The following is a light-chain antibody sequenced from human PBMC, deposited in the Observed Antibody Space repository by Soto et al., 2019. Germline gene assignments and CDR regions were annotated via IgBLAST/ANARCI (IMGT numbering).Light chain of an antibody. CDR2: DAS. J-gene: IGKJ4*01. CDR1: EHINNY. CDR3: QQYDSLPLT. V-gene: IGKV1-33*01. Sequence: DIQMTQSPPSLSASVGDRVTITCQASEHINNYLNWYQQIPGKAPKLLIYDASNLAEGAPSRFSGSGSGTAFTFAISGLQPDDVDTYYCQQYDSLPLTLAGGTKVDIK.